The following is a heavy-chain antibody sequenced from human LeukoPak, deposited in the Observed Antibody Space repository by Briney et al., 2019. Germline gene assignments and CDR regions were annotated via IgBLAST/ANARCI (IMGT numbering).Heavy chain of an antibody. V-gene: IGHV4-4*09. CDR2: IYTSGST. J-gene: IGHJ6*03. D-gene: IGHD1-14*01. CDR1: GGSISSYY. Sequence: LETPSLTCTVSGGSISSYYWSWIRQPPGKGLEWIGYIYTSGSTNYNPSLKSRVTISVDTSKNQFSLKLSSVTAADTAVYYCARRPRTAGYYMDVWGKGTTVTVSS. CDR3: ARRPRTAGYYMDV.